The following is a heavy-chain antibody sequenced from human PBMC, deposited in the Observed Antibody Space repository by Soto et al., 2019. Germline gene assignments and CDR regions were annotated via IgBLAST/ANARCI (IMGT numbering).Heavy chain of an antibody. CDR3: ASQASGPYYFDY. J-gene: IGHJ4*02. V-gene: IGHV4-59*01. CDR1: GGSIFNYY. Sequence: SETLSLTCTVSGGSIFNYYWSWIRQPPGKGLEWIGYVYYSGSTNYNPSLKSRVTISVDTSKNQFSLKLNSVTAADTAVYYCASQASGPYYFDYWGQGTLVTVS. CDR2: VYYSGST. D-gene: IGHD5-12*01.